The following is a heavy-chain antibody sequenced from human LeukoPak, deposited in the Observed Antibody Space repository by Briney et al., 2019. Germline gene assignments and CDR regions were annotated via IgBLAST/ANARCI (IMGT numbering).Heavy chain of an antibody. Sequence: PGGSLRLSCAASGFTFSGYSMNWVRQAPGKGLEWVSSISSSSSYIYYADSVKGRFTISRDNAKNSLYLQMNGLRAEDTAVYYCARDRNSDWYFDLWGRGTLVTVSS. CDR2: ISSSSSYI. D-gene: IGHD1-14*01. CDR1: GFTFSGYS. J-gene: IGHJ2*01. CDR3: ARDRNSDWYFDL. V-gene: IGHV3-21*01.